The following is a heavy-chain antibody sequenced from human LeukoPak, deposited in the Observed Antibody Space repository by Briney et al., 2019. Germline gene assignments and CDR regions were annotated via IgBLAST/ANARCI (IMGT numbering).Heavy chain of an antibody. CDR2: SDPEDGKA. D-gene: IGHD3-16*01. J-gene: IGHJ3*01. CDR3: ATGAFSWDALDF. V-gene: IGHV1-24*01. Sequence: ASVKVSCKVSGYPLSELSIQWVRQAPGKGLEWMGGSDPEDGKAFYAQKFQGRVTMTEDTSTETAYMELSSLTSEDTAVYFCATGAFSWDALDFWGQGAMVTVSS. CDR1: GYPLSELS.